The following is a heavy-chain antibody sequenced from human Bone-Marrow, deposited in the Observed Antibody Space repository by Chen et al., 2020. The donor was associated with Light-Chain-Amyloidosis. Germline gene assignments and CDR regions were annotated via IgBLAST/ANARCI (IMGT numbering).Heavy chain of an antibody. CDR1: GFTFGDYA. CDR3: TSGAAADKYYYGLDV. V-gene: IGHV3-49*03. J-gene: IGHJ6*02. Sequence: EVQLVEFGGDFVQPGRSLRLSCTGSGFTFGDYAVSWLRQAPGKGLEWVGFIRRKSYGGRTEYAAAVKGRFTISRDDSISTAYLQMNSLRTDDTAVYSCTSGAAADKYYYGLDVWGQGTRVTVSS. CDR2: IRRKSYGGRT. D-gene: IGHD6-13*01.